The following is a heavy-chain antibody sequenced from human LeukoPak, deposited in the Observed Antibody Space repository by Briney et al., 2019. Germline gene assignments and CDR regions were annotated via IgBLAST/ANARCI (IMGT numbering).Heavy chain of an antibody. CDR2: ISYDGSNK. CDR3: ARHWVYDSSGYFDY. CDR1: GFTFGSYA. J-gene: IGHJ4*02. D-gene: IGHD3-22*01. Sequence: PGGSLRLSCAASGFTFGSYAMHWVRQAPGKGLEWVAVISYDGSNKYYADSVKGRFTISRDNSKNTLYLQMNSLRAEDTAVYYCARHWVYDSSGYFDYWGQGTLVTVSS. V-gene: IGHV3-30*04.